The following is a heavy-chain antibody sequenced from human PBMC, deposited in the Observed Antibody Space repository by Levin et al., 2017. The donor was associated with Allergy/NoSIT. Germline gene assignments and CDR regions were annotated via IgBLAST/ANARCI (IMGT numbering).Heavy chain of an antibody. CDR3: ARMTLSPYGDPSDAFDI. CDR2: IDWDDDK. V-gene: IGHV2-70*11. J-gene: IGHJ3*02. D-gene: IGHD4-17*01. Sequence: QTLSLTCTFSGFSLSTSGMCVSWIRQPPGKALEWLARIDWDDDKYYSTSLKTRLTISKDTSKNQVVLTMTNMDPVDTATYYCARMTLSPYGDPSDAFDIWGQGTMVTVSS. CDR1: GFSLSTSGMC.